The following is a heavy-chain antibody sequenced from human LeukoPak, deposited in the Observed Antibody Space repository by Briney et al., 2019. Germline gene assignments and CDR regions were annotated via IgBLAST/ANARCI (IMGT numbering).Heavy chain of an antibody. J-gene: IGHJ4*02. CDR3: ATKQWLAPPPDS. Sequence: GGSLRLSCAASGFTFSRYWMLWVRQAPGKGLESVSRINTDGTVTTYADSVKGRFTVSRDNADNTMFLQMNSVRDEDTAVYYCATKQWLAPPPDSWGQGTPVTVSS. CDR2: INTDGTVT. CDR1: GFTFSRYW. V-gene: IGHV3-74*01. D-gene: IGHD6-19*01.